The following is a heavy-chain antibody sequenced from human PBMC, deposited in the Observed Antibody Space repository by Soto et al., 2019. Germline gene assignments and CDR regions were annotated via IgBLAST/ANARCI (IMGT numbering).Heavy chain of an antibody. CDR1: GFTFTSYA. J-gene: IGHJ5*02. D-gene: IGHD6-19*01. CDR3: ARGVAGPLHWFDP. Sequence: PGGSLRLSCAASGFTFTSYAMHWVRQAPGQRLEWMGWINAGNGNTKYSQKLQGRVTITRDTSASTAYMELSSLRSEDTAVYYCARGVAGPLHWFDPWGQGTLVTVSS. CDR2: INAGNGNT. V-gene: IGHV1-3*01.